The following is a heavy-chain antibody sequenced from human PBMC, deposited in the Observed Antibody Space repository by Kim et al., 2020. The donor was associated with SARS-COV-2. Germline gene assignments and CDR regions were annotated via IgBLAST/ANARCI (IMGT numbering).Heavy chain of an antibody. Sequence: DSVKRSFTISRENSKNTLYLQMSSLRAEDTAVYYCVKDRNDFWSGIYFDYWGQGTLVTVSS. V-gene: IGHV3-64D*06. J-gene: IGHJ4*02. CDR3: VKDRNDFWSGIYFDY. D-gene: IGHD3-3*01.